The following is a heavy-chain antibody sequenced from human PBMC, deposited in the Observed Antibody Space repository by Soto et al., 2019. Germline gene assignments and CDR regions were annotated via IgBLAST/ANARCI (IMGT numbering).Heavy chain of an antibody. J-gene: IGHJ5*02. CDR3: AREEYYYDSSGDTFDP. CDR2: ISAYNDNT. Sequence: GASVKVSCKASGYTFTSYGISWVRQAPGQGLEWMGWISAYNDNTNYAQKLQGRVTMTTDTSTSTAYMELRSLRSDDTAVYYCAREEYYYDSSGDTFDPWGKGTLVTVSS. D-gene: IGHD3-22*01. V-gene: IGHV1-18*01. CDR1: GYTFTSYG.